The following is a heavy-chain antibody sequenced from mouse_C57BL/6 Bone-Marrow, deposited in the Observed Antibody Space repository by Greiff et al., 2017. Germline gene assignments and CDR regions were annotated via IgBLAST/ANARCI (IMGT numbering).Heavy chain of an antibody. J-gene: IGHJ4*01. D-gene: IGHD2-3*01. V-gene: IGHV1-63*01. CDR1: GYTFTNYW. CDR3: ARCYDGYYFYAMDY. Sequence: QVQLKESGAELVRPGTSVKMSCKASGYTFTNYWIGWAKQRPGHGLEWIGDIYPGGGYTNYNEKFKGKATLTADKSSSTAYMQFSSLTSEYSAIYYCARCYDGYYFYAMDYWGQGTSVTVSS. CDR2: IYPGGGYT.